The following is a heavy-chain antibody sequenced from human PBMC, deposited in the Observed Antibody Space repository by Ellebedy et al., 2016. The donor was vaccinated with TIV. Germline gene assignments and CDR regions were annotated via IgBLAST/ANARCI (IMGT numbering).Heavy chain of an antibody. Sequence: ASVKVSXXASGYTFTSYYMHWVRQAPGQGLEWMGWISAYNGNTNYAQKLQGRVTMTTDTSTSTAYMELRSLRSDDTAVYYCARYYSSSWYPNWFDPWGQGTLVTVSS. CDR3: ARYYSSSWYPNWFDP. CDR1: GYTFTSYY. J-gene: IGHJ5*02. V-gene: IGHV1-18*04. CDR2: ISAYNGNT. D-gene: IGHD6-13*01.